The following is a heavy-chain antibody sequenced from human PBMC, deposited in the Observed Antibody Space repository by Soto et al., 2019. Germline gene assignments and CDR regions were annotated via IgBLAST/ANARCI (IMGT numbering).Heavy chain of an antibody. CDR1: GGSFSGYY. V-gene: IGHV4-34*01. CDR3: AIIAAAEY. J-gene: IGHJ4*02. Sequence: SETLSLTCAVYGGSFSGYYWSWIRQPPGKGLEWIGEINHSGSTNYNPSLKSRVTISVDTSKNQFSLKLSSVTAADTAVYYCAIIAAAEYWGQGTLVTVSS. CDR2: INHSGST. D-gene: IGHD6-13*01.